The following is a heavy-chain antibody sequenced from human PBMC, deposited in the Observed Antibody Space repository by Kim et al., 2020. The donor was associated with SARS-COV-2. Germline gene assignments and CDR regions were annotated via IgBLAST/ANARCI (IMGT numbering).Heavy chain of an antibody. J-gene: IGHJ5*02. CDR1: GFTFSSYD. D-gene: IGHD2-21*01. CDR3: ARALYSYWFDP. CDR2: IGTAGDT. Sequence: GGSLRLSCAPSGFTFSSYDMHWVRQATGKGLEWVSAIGTAGDTYYPGSVKGRFTISRENAKNSLYLQMNSLRAGDTAVYYCARALYSYWFDPWGQGTLVTVSS. V-gene: IGHV3-13*01.